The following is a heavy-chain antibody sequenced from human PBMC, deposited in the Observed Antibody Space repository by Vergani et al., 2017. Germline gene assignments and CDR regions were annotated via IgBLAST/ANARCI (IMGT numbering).Heavy chain of an antibody. Sequence: QVQLVESGGALVRPGGSLRLSFAASGFTFSDFYMTWIRQAPGKGLEWVSYISSSSSHTNYADSVKGRFTISRDNGKNSLYLQMHSLRADDTAVYYCARVGAAWAFDIWGQGTVVTVSS. D-gene: IGHD3-3*01. CDR1: GFTFSDFY. V-gene: IGHV3-11*06. CDR3: ARVGAAWAFDI. CDR2: ISSSSSHT. J-gene: IGHJ3*02.